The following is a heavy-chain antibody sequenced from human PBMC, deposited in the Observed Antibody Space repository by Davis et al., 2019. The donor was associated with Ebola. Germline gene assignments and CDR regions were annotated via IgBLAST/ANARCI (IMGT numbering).Heavy chain of an antibody. Sequence: GSLRLSCAASGFTFSSYSMNWVRQAPGKGLEWIGSIYYSGNTYYNPSLKSRVTISVDTSKNQVSLKLGSVTAADTAVYYCAREHLSSGYYYFDYWGQGTLVTVSS. CDR1: GFTFSSYSMN. D-gene: IGHD3-22*01. CDR2: IYYSGNT. J-gene: IGHJ4*02. CDR3: AREHLSSGYYYFDY. V-gene: IGHV4-59*05.